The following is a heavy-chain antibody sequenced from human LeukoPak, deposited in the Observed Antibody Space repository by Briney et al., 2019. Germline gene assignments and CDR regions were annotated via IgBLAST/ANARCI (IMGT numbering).Heavy chain of an antibody. CDR1: GFTFSSYE. D-gene: IGHD1-26*01. CDR2: ISSSGSTI. V-gene: IGHV3-48*03. Sequence: PGGSLRLSCAASGFTFSSYEMNWVRQAPGKGLEWVSYISSSGSTIYYTDSVKGRFTISRDNAKNSLYLQMNSLRVEDTAVYYCARAPRVGASPVDYWGQGTLVTVSS. J-gene: IGHJ4*02. CDR3: ARAPRVGASPVDY.